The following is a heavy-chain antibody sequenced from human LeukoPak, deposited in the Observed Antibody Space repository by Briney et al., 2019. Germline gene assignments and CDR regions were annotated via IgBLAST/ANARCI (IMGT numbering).Heavy chain of an antibody. CDR3: ARSYDFWRGYPDY. D-gene: IGHD3-3*01. V-gene: IGHV1-69*13. J-gene: IGHJ4*02. CDR2: IIPIFGTA. Sequence: SVKVSCKASGGTFSSYAISWVRQAPGQGLEWMGGIIPIFGTANYAQKFQGRVTITADESTSTAYMELSSLRSEDTAVYYCARSYDFWRGYPDYWGQGTLVTVSS. CDR1: GGTFSSYA.